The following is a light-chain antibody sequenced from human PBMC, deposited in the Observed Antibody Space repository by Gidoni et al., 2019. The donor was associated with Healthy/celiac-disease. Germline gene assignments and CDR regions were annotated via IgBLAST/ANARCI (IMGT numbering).Light chain of an antibody. J-gene: IGKJ2*03. CDR3: QQYGSSPPYS. V-gene: IGKV3-20*01. Sequence: VWTPALATRALSPGESTTLSCRASQSVSSSYLAWYQQKPGQAHRLLIYGASSRATGIPDRFSGSGSGTDFTLTISRLEPEDFAVYYCQQYGSSPPYSFGQGTKLEIK. CDR2: GAS. CDR1: QSVSSSY.